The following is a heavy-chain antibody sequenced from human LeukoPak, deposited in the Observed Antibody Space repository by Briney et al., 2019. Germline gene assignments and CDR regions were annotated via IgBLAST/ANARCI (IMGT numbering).Heavy chain of an antibody. CDR2: IYTSGST. V-gene: IGHV4-61*02. CDR3: ARNTVTKNLYYYYYMDV. Sequence: SETLSLTCTVSGGSISSGSYYWSWIRQPAGKGLEWIGRIYTSGSTNYNPSLKSRVTISVDASKNQFSLKLSSVTAADTAVYYCARNTVTKNLYYYYYMDVWGKGTTVTVSS. D-gene: IGHD4-17*01. CDR1: GGSISSGSYY. J-gene: IGHJ6*03.